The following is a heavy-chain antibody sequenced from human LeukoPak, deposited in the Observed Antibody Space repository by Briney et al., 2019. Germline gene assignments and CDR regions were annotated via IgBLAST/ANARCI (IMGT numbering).Heavy chain of an antibody. CDR2: ISSSSSYI. D-gene: IGHD3-10*01. CDR3: ARDAARGNFDY. J-gene: IGHJ4*02. V-gene: IGHV3-21*01. CDR1: GFTFSSYS. Sequence: PGGSLRLSCAASGFTFSSYSMNWVRQAPGKGLEWVSSISSSSSYIYYADSVKGRFTISRNNAKNSLYLQMNSLRAEDTAAYYCARDAARGNFDYWGQGTLVTVSS.